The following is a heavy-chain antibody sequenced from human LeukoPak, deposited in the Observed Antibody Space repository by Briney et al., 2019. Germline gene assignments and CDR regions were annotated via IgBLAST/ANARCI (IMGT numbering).Heavy chain of an antibody. J-gene: IGHJ4*02. V-gene: IGHV3-53*01. CDR1: GFTVSSNY. CDR3: ARGRYCSGGSCYRDY. CDR2: IYSGGST. Sequence: GGSLRLSCAASGFTVSSNYMSWVRQAPGKGLEWVSVIYSGGSTYYADSVKGRFTISRDNSKNTLYLQMNSLRAEDTAVYYCARGRYCSGGSCYRDYWGQGTLVTVSS. D-gene: IGHD2-15*01.